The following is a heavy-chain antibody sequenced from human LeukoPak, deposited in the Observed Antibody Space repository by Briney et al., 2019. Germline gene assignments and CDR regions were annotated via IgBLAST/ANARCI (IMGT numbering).Heavy chain of an antibody. D-gene: IGHD6-19*01. CDR2: INHSGST. V-gene: IGHV4-34*01. CDR1: GGSFSGYY. J-gene: IGHJ4*02. Sequence: SETLSLTCAVYGGSFSGYYWSWIRQPPGKGLEWIGEINHSGSTNYNPSLKSRVTISVDTSKNQFSLELSSVTAADTAVYYCARGRGVAGTGYWGQGTLVTVSS. CDR3: ARGRGVAGTGY.